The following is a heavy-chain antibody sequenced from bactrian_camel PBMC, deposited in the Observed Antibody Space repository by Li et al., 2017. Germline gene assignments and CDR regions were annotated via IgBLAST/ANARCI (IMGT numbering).Heavy chain of an antibody. CDR2: INNDGGST. CDR1: GFPFRSCW. D-gene: IGHD5*01. Sequence: QVQLVESGGGLVQPGGSLKLSCAASGFPFRSCWMYWVRQAPGTGLEWVASINNDGGSTYYADTVKGRFTISTDNAKNTVYLQMNSLKVEDTAVYHCKTDHNWGQGTQVTVS. V-gene: IGHV3S1*01. J-gene: IGHJ4*01. CDR3: KTDHN.